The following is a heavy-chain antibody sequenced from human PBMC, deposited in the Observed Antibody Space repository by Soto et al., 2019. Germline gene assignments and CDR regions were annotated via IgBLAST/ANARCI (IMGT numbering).Heavy chain of an antibody. CDR3: ARFRGLIRTVYDSPNWFDP. Sequence: PSETLSLTCTVSGGSISSGGYYWSWIRQHPGKGLEWIGYIYYSGSTYYNPSLKSRVTISVDTSKNQFSLKLSSVTAADTAVYYCARFRGLIRTVYDSPNWFDPWGQGTLVTVSS. CDR2: IYYSGST. D-gene: IGHD3-10*01. CDR1: GGSISSGGYY. V-gene: IGHV4-31*03. J-gene: IGHJ5*02.